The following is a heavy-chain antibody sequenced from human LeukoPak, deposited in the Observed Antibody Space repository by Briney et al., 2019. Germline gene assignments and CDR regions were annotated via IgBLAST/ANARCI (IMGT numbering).Heavy chain of an antibody. CDR2: INHSGST. D-gene: IGHD6-19*01. V-gene: IGHV4-34*01. Sequence: SETLSLTCAVYGGSFSGYYWSWIRQPPGKGLEWIGEINHSGSTNYNPSLKSRVTILVDTSKNQFSLKLSSVTAADTAVYYCAREGTVAGSYFDYWGQGTLVTVSS. CDR3: AREGTVAGSYFDY. J-gene: IGHJ4*02. CDR1: GGSFSGYY.